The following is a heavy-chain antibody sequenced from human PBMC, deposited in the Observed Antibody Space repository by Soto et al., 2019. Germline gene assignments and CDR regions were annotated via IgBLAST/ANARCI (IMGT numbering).Heavy chain of an antibody. Sequence: PGGSLRLSXAASGFTFSSYAMSWVRQAPGKGLEWVSAISGSGGSTYYADSVKGRFTISRDNSKNTLYLQMNSLRAEDTAVYYCAKDLSVVVVAATFDYWGQGTLVTVSS. CDR2: ISGSGGST. CDR3: AKDLSVVVVAATFDY. CDR1: GFTFSSYA. V-gene: IGHV3-23*01. D-gene: IGHD2-15*01. J-gene: IGHJ4*02.